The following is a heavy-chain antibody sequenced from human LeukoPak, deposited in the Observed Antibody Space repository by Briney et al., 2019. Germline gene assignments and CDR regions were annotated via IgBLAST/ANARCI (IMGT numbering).Heavy chain of an antibody. CDR2: INSDGSST. CDR1: GFTFSSYW. J-gene: IGHJ4*02. CDR3: ARVNIDSSSWYY. D-gene: IGHD6-13*01. V-gene: IGHV3-74*01. Sequence: GSLRLSCAASGFTFSSYWMHWVRQAPGKGLVWVSRINSDGSSTSYADSVKGRFTISRDNAKNTLYLQMNSLRAEDTAVNYCARVNIDSSSWYYWGQGTLVTVSS.